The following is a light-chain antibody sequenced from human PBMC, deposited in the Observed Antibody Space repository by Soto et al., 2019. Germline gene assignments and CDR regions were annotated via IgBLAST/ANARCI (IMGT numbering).Light chain of an antibody. CDR3: QQYISVSLLT. V-gene: IGKV1-5*03. J-gene: IGKJ4*02. CDR2: RAS. CDR1: QSISNW. Sequence: DIQMTQSPSTLSASVGDRVTITCRASQSISNWLDWYQQKPGKAPKLLIYRASTLESGIPSRFSGSGSGTEFTLTISSLQPDDFSTYYCQQYISVSLLTFGGGTKVEIK.